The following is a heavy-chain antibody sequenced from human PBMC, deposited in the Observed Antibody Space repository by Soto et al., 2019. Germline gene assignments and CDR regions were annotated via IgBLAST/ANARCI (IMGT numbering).Heavy chain of an antibody. D-gene: IGHD6-6*01. CDR1: GGSVSSSSYY. CDR3: ARIQLGYDAFDI. V-gene: IGHV4-39*01. J-gene: IGHJ3*02. Sequence: PSETLSLTCTVSGGSVSSSSYYWGWVRQPPGKGLEWIGSVYYSGSTYYNPSLESRVTISVDKSKNQFSLKLMSLSAADTAVYYCARIQLGYDAFDIWGQGTMVTVSS. CDR2: VYYSGST.